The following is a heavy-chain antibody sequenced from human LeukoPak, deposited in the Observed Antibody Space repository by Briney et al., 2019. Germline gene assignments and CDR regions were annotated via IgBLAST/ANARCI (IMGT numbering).Heavy chain of an antibody. CDR1: GGSISSYY. J-gene: IGHJ6*03. Sequence: SETLSLTCTVSGGSISSYYWSWIRQPPGKGLEWIGYIYYSGSTNYNPSLKSRVTISVDTSKNQFSLKLSSVTAVDTAVYYCARESDGSSSGYYYYYMDVWGKGTTVTVSS. V-gene: IGHV4-59*01. D-gene: IGHD6-6*01. CDR2: IYYSGST. CDR3: ARESDGSSSGYYYYYMDV.